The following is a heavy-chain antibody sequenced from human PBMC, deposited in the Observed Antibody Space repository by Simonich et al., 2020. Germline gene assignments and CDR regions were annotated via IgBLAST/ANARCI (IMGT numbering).Heavy chain of an antibody. CDR1: GGSIRISSYY. Sequence: QLQLQESGPGLVKPSETLSLTCTVSGGSIRISSYYWGWIRQPPGKGLEWIGSIYYSGGTYYNPSLKSRVTISVDTSKNQFSLKLSSVTAADTAVYYCARHAGFAFDIWGQGTMVTVSS. J-gene: IGHJ3*02. CDR3: ARHAGFAFDI. D-gene: IGHD6-13*01. V-gene: IGHV4-39*01. CDR2: IYYSGGT.